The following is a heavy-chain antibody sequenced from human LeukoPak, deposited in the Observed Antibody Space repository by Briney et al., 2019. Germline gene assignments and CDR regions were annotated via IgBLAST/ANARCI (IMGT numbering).Heavy chain of an antibody. CDR3: ARGSAARPDFSDY. CDR2: INPNSGGT. D-gene: IGHD6-6*01. Sequence: ASVKVSCKASGYTFTGYYMHWVRQAPGQGLEWMGRINPNSGGTNYAQKFQGRVTMTRDTSISTAYMELNRLRSDDTAVYYCARGSAARPDFSDYWGQGTLVTVSS. J-gene: IGHJ4*02. CDR1: GYTFTGYY. V-gene: IGHV1-2*06.